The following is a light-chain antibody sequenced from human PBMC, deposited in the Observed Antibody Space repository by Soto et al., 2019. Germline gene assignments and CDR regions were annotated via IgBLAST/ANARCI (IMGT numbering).Light chain of an antibody. V-gene: IGKV2-30*02. J-gene: IGKJ1*01. Sequence: VMTQSTLYLPVTLGQPASISCRSSQSLVHRDGIANFSWFQQRPGRSPRRLIYKVSNRDSGVPARFSGSGSGTDFALKISRVEAEDVGVYYCMQTIQLPWTFGQGTKVDIK. CDR1: QSLVHRDGIAN. CDR3: MQTIQLPWT. CDR2: KVS.